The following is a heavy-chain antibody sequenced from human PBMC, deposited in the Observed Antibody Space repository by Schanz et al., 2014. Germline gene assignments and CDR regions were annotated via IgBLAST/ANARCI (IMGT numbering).Heavy chain of an antibody. CDR2: ISYDGSNK. CDR3: AKVAPAATYLDS. V-gene: IGHV3-30*18. J-gene: IGHJ4*02. CDR1: GFTFSSYG. D-gene: IGHD2-2*01. Sequence: QVQLVESGGGVVQPGRSLRLSCAASGFTFSSYGMHWVRQSPGKGLEWVALISYDGSNKYYADSVKGRFTISRDNAKNSLFLQMNSLSAEDTAVYYCAKVAPAATYLDSWGQGTLVTVSS.